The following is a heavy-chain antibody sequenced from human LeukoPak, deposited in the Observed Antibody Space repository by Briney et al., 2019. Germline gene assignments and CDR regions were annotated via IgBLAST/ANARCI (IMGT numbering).Heavy chain of an antibody. V-gene: IGHV4-61*10. CDR2: IYYSGST. D-gene: IGHD3-22*01. CDR1: GGSISSGSYY. J-gene: IGHJ4*02. CDR3: ARVTGYMIEDYFDY. Sequence: SETLSLTCTVSGGSISSGSYYWSWIRQPAGKGLEWIGSIYYSGSTYYNPSLKSRVTISVKTSKDQFSLKLSSVTAADTAVYYCARVTGYMIEDYFDYWGQGTLVTVSS.